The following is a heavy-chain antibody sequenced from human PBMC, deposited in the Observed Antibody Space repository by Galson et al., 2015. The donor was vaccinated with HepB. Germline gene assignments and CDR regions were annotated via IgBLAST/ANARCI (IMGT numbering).Heavy chain of an antibody. V-gene: IGHV1-18*01. Sequence: SVKVSCKASGYTFTSYGISWVRQAPGQGLEWMGWISASNGNTNYAQKLQGRVTMTTDTSTSTAYMELRSLRSDDTAVYYCARVAPTMVRKLLRDGGYYFDYWGQGTLATVSS. D-gene: IGHD3-10*01. CDR1: GYTFTSYG. J-gene: IGHJ4*02. CDR3: ARVAPTMVRKLLRDGGYYFDY. CDR2: ISASNGNT.